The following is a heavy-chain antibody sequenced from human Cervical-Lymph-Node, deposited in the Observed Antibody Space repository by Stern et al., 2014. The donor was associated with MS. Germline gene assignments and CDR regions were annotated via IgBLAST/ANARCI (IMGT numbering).Heavy chain of an antibody. V-gene: IGHV3-30*01. CDR3: ARSYGAGIMDV. CDR2: ISYDGSNT. CDR1: GFTFSDHA. D-gene: IGHD3-10*01. Sequence: VQLVESGGGVVQPGRSLRLSCAASGFTFSDHAIHWVRQAPGTGLEWVAVISYDGSNTYDADSVKGRFTISRDNSKNTVSLQMNSLRAEDTAVHYCARSYGAGIMDVWGQGTTVTVSS. J-gene: IGHJ6*02.